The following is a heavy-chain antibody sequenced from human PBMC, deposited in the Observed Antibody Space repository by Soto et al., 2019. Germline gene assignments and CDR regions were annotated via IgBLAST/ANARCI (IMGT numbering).Heavy chain of an antibody. CDR2: ISAYNGNT. CDR1: GYTFTSYV. J-gene: IGHJ5*02. Sequence: ASVKVSCKASGYTFTSYVISWVRQAPGQGLEWMGWISAYNGNTNYAQKLQGRVTMTTDTSTSTAYMELRSLRSDDTAVYYCARTYSSGSWFDPWGQGTLVTVSS. CDR3: ARTYSSGSWFDP. V-gene: IGHV1-18*01. D-gene: IGHD6-19*01.